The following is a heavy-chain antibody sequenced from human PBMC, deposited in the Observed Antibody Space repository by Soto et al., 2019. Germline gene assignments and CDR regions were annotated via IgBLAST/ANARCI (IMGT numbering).Heavy chain of an antibody. CDR1: GFTFSSYS. D-gene: IGHD6-6*01. Sequence: EVQLVESGGGLVQPGGSLRLSCAASGFTFSSYSMNWVRQAPGKGLEWVSYISSSSSTIYYADSVKGRFTISRDNAKNSLYLQMYSLRAEDTAVYYCARDGPYSSSSFDYWGQGTLVTVSS. CDR3: ARDGPYSSSSFDY. CDR2: ISSSSSTI. V-gene: IGHV3-48*01. J-gene: IGHJ4*02.